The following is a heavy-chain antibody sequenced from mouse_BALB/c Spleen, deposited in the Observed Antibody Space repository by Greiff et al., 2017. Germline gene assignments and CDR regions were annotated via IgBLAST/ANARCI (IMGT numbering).Heavy chain of an antibody. V-gene: IGHV5-6-3*01. CDR2: INSNGGST. Sequence: EVQRVESGGGLVQPGGSLKLSCAASGFTFSSYGMSWVRQTPDKRLELVATINSNGGSTYYPDSVKGRFTISRDNAKNTLYLQMSSLKSEDTAMYYCARDNYYFAYWGQGTLVTVSA. CDR1: GFTFSSYG. J-gene: IGHJ3*01. D-gene: IGHD1-1*01. CDR3: ARDNYYFAY.